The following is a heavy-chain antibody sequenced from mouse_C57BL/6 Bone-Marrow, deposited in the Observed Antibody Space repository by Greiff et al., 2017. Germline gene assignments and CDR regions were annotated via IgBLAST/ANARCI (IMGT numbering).Heavy chain of an antibody. CDR1: GYTFTNYW. CDR3: ARVGDYVY. V-gene: IGHV1-63*01. J-gene: IGHJ3*01. D-gene: IGHD2-4*01. Sequence: LQESGAELVRPGTSVKMSCKASGYTFTNYWIGWAKQRPGHGLEWIGDIYPGGGYTNYNEKFKGKATLTADKSSSTAYMQFSSLTSEDSAIYYCARVGDYVYWGQGTLVTVSA. CDR2: IYPGGGYT.